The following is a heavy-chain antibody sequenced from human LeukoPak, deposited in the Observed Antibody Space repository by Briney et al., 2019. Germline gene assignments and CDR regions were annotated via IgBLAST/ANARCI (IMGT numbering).Heavy chain of an antibody. V-gene: IGHV4-39*07. J-gene: IGHJ4*02. Sequence: SETLSLTCTVSGGSISSSSYYWGWIRQPPGKGLEWIGSIYYSGSTYYNPSLKSRVTISVDTSKNQFSLKLSSVTAADTAVYYCARGTRELLWFGELLGLDYWGQGTLVTVSS. CDR1: GGSISSSSYY. CDR3: ARGTRELLWFGELLGLDY. D-gene: IGHD3-10*01. CDR2: IYYSGST.